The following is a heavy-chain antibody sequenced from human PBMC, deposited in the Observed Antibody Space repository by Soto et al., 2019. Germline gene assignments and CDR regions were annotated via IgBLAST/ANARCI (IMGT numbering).Heavy chain of an antibody. CDR1: GFTFGDYA. V-gene: IGHV3-49*04. D-gene: IGHD3-3*01. J-gene: IGHJ6*02. CDR3: TPQLPITIFGVVPNFFYYYGMDV. Sequence: GGSLRLSCTASGFTFGDYAMSWVRQAPGKGLEWVGFIRSKAYGGTTEYAASVKGRFTISRDDSKSIAYLQMNSLKTEDTAVHYCTPQLPITIFGVVPNFFYYYGMDVWRQRTTVTVSS. CDR2: IRSKAYGGTT.